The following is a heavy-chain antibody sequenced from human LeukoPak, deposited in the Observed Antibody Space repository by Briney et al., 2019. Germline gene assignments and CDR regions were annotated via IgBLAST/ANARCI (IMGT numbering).Heavy chain of an antibody. CDR2: IYYSGST. Sequence: SETLSLTCTVSGGSISSYYWSWIRQPPGKGXEWIGYIYYSGSTNYNPSLKSRVTISVDTSKNQFSLKLSSVTAADTAVYYCARGLTRDYFDYWGQGTLVTVSS. CDR3: ARGLTRDYFDY. J-gene: IGHJ4*02. CDR1: GGSISSYY. D-gene: IGHD3-10*01. V-gene: IGHV4-59*08.